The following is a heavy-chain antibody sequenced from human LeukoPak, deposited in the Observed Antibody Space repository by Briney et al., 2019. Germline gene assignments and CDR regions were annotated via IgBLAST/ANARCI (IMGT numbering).Heavy chain of an antibody. CDR2: IKQDGSEK. CDR3: ARVVGTSSARRAFDI. J-gene: IGHJ3*02. Sequence: GGSLRLSCAASGFTFSSYWMSWVRQAPGKGLEWVANIKQDGSEKYYEDSVKGRFTISRDNAKNSLYLQMNSLRAEDTAVYYCARVVGTSSARRAFDIWGQGTMVTVSS. CDR1: GFTFSSYW. D-gene: IGHD3-22*01. V-gene: IGHV3-7*01.